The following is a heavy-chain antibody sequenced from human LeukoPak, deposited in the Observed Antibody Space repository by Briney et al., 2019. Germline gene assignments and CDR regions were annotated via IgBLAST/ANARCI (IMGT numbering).Heavy chain of an antibody. CDR3: ARDQNLISWGLDYFDY. J-gene: IGHJ4*02. Sequence: GGSLTLSCVASGFTFSSHWMSWGRQAPGKGLEWVANIWQGGSERYYVDSVKGRFTISRDNAKNSLYLQMNSLRAEDTAIYYCARDQNLISWGLDYFDYWGQGTLVTVSS. CDR1: GFTFSSHW. V-gene: IGHV3-7*01. D-gene: IGHD3-16*01. CDR2: IWQGGSER.